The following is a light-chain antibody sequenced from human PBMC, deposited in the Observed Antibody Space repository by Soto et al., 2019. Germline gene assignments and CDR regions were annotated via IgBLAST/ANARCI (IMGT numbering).Light chain of an antibody. J-gene: IGKJ1*01. CDR3: QQYGSLSWT. Sequence: EIVLTQSPATLSVSPGESATLSCRASQSVTSHLAWYQQKPGQAPRLLIFGASTRATGIPARFSGSGSGTDFTLTISSLQSEDFAVYYCQQYGSLSWTFGQGTKVEIK. CDR2: GAS. V-gene: IGKV3-15*01. CDR1: QSVTSH.